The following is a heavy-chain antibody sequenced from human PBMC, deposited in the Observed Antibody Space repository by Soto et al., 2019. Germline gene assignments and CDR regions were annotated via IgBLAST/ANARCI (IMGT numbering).Heavy chain of an antibody. Sequence: SETLSLTCAVYGGSFSGYYWSWIRQPPGKGLEWIGEINHSGSTNYNPSLKSRVTISVDTSKNQFSLKLSSVTAADTAVYYCARGRQSYSSSWYWYYYGKDVWGQGTTVT. CDR1: GGSFSGYY. V-gene: IGHV4-34*01. D-gene: IGHD6-13*01. CDR3: ARGRQSYSSSWYWYYYGKDV. J-gene: IGHJ6*02. CDR2: INHSGST.